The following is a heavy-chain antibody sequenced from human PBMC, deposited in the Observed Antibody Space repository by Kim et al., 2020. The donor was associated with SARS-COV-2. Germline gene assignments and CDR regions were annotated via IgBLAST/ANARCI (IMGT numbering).Heavy chain of an antibody. V-gene: IGHV3-7*03. Sequence: GGSLRLSCVASGFRIRNYWMNWVRQAPGKGLEWVANIDGDGNGRNYADSVKGRFTIFKDSVRNSLSREMNSLRAEDTAVFYCISTGPVSAWGQGTPVTVSS. CDR2: IDGDGNGR. CDR1: GFRIRNYW. J-gene: IGHJ5*02. CDR3: ISTGPVSA. D-gene: IGHD1-26*01.